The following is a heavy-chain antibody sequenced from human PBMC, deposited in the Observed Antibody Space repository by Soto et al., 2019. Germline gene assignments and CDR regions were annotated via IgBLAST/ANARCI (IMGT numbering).Heavy chain of an antibody. J-gene: IGHJ4*02. CDR1: GGSISSYY. CDR3: VKARSGWRFGELPPLYYFDY. V-gene: IGHV4-59*12. D-gene: IGHD3-10*01. CDR2: IYYSGST. Sequence: PSETLSLTCTVSGGSISSYYWSWIRQPPGKGLEWIGYIYYSGSTNYNPSLKSRVTISVDTSKNQFSLELNSLRAEDTAVYYCVKARSGWRFGELPPLYYFDYWGQGTLVTVSS.